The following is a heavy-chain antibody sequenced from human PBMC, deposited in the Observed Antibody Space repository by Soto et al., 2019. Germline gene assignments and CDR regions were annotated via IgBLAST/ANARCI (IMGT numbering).Heavy chain of an antibody. V-gene: IGHV3-11*01. CDR3: ARATVVAPDKRTFDI. CDR1: GFTFSDYY. D-gene: IGHD2-15*01. CDR2: ITSGGSPI. Sequence: PGGSLRLSCAASGFTFSDYYMVWVRQAPGKGLEWLSYITSGGSPIYYVDSVRGRFTISRDNAKNSLYLQMNSLRAEDTAVYYCARATVVAPDKRTFDIWGQGTMVTVSS. J-gene: IGHJ3*02.